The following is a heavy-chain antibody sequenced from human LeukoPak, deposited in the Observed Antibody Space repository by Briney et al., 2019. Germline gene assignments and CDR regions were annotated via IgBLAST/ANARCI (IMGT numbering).Heavy chain of an antibody. D-gene: IGHD4-23*01. J-gene: IGHJ4*02. V-gene: IGHV3-7*05. CDR3: AANGGPFDF. Sequence: GGSLRLSCAASGFTFRSYWMSWVRQAPGKGLEFVANIKQEGSEKYYVDSVKGRFTISRDNAKNSLYLQVNDLRAEDTAVYYCAANGGPFDFWGQGTLVTVSA. CDR2: IKQEGSEK. CDR1: GFTFRSYW.